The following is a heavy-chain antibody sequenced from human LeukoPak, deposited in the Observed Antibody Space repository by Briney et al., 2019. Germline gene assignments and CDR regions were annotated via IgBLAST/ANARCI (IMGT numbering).Heavy chain of an antibody. CDR2: INHSGST. V-gene: IGHV4-34*01. D-gene: IGHD3-22*01. CDR1: GGSFSGYY. Sequence: SETLSLTRAVYGGSFSGYYWSWIRQPPGEGLEWIGEINHSGSTNYNPSLKSRVTISVDTSKNQFSLKLSSVTAADTAVYYCARSMIVVVITTRVDYGMDVWGQGTTVTVSS. J-gene: IGHJ6*02. CDR3: ARSMIVVVITTRVDYGMDV.